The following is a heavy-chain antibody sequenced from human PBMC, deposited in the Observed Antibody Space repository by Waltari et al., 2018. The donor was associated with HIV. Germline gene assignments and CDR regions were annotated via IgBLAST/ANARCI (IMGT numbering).Heavy chain of an antibody. CDR1: GESFSDYHREPYRSFTDYC. D-gene: IGHD3-16*01. CDR3: ARGVGPDHIWANYPDF. V-gene: IGHV4-34*01. J-gene: IGHJ4*02. Sequence: QVELQQWGTGLLKPSETLSLTCAVYGESFSDYHREPYRSFTDYCWHWFRQPPGKALEWIGEISRGGSTNYNPSLKRPISLSIYTSKKQFSLKLPSVTAADTAVYYCARGVGPDHIWANYPDFWGQGSLVVVSP. CDR2: ISRGGST.